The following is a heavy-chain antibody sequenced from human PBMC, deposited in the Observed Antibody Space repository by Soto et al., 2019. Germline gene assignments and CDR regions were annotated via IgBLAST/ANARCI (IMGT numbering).Heavy chain of an antibody. D-gene: IGHD2-2*01. CDR1: GYTFTSYA. CDR3: ARGYCSSTSCYAPPSGRDAFDI. J-gene: IGHJ3*02. Sequence: QVPLVQSGAEVKKPGASVKVSCKASGYTFTSYAMHWVRQAPGQRLEWMGWINAGNGNTKYSQKFQGRVTITRDTSASTAYMELSSLRSEDTAVYYCARGYCSSTSCYAPPSGRDAFDIWGQGTMVTVSS. CDR2: INAGNGNT. V-gene: IGHV1-3*01.